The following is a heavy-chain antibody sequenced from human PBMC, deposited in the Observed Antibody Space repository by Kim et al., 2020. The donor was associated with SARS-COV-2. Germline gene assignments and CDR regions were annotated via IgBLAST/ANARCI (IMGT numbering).Heavy chain of an antibody. CDR3: VSHGDFDH. CDR1: GFSFSSYW. CDR2: IKQDGSEK. Sequence: GGSLRLSCAASGFSFSSYWMSWVRQAPGKGLEWVANIKQDGSEKNYVDSVKGRFTISRDNGKNSLYLQMNSLRAEDTAVYYCVSHGDFDHWGQGTLVTVSS. V-gene: IGHV3-7*03. D-gene: IGHD7-27*01. J-gene: IGHJ4*02.